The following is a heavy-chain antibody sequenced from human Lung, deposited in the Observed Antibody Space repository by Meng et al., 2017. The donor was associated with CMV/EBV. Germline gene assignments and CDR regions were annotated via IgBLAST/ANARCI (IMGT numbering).Heavy chain of an antibody. CDR1: GYTFTSYA. V-gene: IGHV7-4-1*02. D-gene: IGHD5-24*01. J-gene: IGHJ4*02. CDR3: ARDSPLDGYSLLDY. Sequence: VTFWFELRQPGASVKVSCRPSGYTFTSYAINWVRQAPGQGPDWMGWIDPNTGNPTYDQGFTGRFVFSLDTSVSTAYLQINSLRADDTAVYYCARDSPLDGYSLLDYWGQGTLVTVSS. CDR2: IDPNTGNP.